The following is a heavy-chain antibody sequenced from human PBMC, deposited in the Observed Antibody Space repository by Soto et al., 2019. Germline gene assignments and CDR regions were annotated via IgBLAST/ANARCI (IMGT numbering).Heavy chain of an antibody. D-gene: IGHD2-15*01. CDR2: IYWDDDK. J-gene: IGHJ4*02. Sequence: SGPTLVNPTQTLTLTCTFSGFSLITNGVGVGWIRQPPGKALEWLALIYWDDDKRFSPSLKTRLTFTKDTSKNQVVLTMTNMDPVDTATYYCARTFCSGGGCYSEFDYWGQGILVTVSS. V-gene: IGHV2-5*02. CDR3: ARTFCSGGGCYSEFDY. CDR1: GFSLITNGVG.